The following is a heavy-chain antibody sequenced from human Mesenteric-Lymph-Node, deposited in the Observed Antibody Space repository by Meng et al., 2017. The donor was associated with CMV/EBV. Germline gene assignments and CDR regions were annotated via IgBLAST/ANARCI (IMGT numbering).Heavy chain of an antibody. CDR2: ISPSGSDT. V-gene: IGHV3-23*01. Sequence: GESLKISCAASGFTFSNYAMSWARQAPGKGLEWVSAISPSGSDTWYADSVKGRFTISRDTSQNTVYLQMNSLRVEDTALYYCSREANSPDYWGQGTLVTVSS. D-gene: IGHD1-26*01. CDR3: SREANSPDY. CDR1: GFTFSNYA. J-gene: IGHJ4*02.